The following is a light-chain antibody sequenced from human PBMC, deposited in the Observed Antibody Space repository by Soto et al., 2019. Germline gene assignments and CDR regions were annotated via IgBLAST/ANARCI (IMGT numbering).Light chain of an antibody. CDR1: QSALYSSNNKNY. Sequence: DIVMTQSPDSLAVSLGETATINCKSSQSALYSSNNKNYLAWYQQKPGQPPKLLIYWASTRESGVPDRFSGSGSGTDFTLTISSLQAEDVAVYYCQQYYSTPYTFGQGTKLEIK. CDR2: WAS. V-gene: IGKV4-1*01. CDR3: QQYYSTPYT. J-gene: IGKJ2*01.